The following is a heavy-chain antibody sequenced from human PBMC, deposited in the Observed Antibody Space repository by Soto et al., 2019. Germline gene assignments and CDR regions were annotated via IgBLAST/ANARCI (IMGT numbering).Heavy chain of an antibody. CDR2: ISDDGRT. CDR3: SRDHSSGGYDY. V-gene: IGHV3-53*01. CDR1: GFSVDNIF. J-gene: IGHJ4*02. D-gene: IGHD2-8*02. Sequence: GSLRLSCVASGFSVDNIFMSWVRQAPGKGLQWVSTISDDGRTYYADSVKGRFSLSKDKSRNTLYLQMNRLRVEGTAVYYCSRDHSSGGYDYRGQGSLVTVSS.